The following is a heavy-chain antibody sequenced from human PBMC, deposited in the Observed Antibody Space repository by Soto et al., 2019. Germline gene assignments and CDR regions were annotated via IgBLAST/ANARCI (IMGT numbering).Heavy chain of an antibody. D-gene: IGHD3-10*01. CDR3: GRARSTGIGFALEY. CDR2: ISTSSSTI. J-gene: IGHJ4*02. CDR1: GFSFSSYS. Sequence: EVQLVESGGGLVQPGGSLRLSCAASGFSFSSYSMNWVRQAPGKGLEWVSYISTSSSTIYYADSVKGRFTISRDNAKNSLYLQMNSLRAEDTAVYYCGRARSTGIGFALEYWGQGTLVTVSS. V-gene: IGHV3-48*01.